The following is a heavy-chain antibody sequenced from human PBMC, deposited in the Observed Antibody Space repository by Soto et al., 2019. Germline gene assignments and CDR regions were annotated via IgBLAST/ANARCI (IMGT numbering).Heavy chain of an antibody. V-gene: IGHV4-30-2*01. CDR1: GGSMSSGGYS. Sequence: SETLSLTCAVSGGSMSSGGYSWSWIRQPPGKGLEWIGYIYHSGSTYYNPSLKSRVTISVDRSKNQFSLKLSSVTAADTAVYYCARGRGLISSSSAGWFDPWGQGTLVTVSS. D-gene: IGHD6-6*01. CDR3: ARGRGLISSSSAGWFDP. J-gene: IGHJ5*02. CDR2: IYHSGST.